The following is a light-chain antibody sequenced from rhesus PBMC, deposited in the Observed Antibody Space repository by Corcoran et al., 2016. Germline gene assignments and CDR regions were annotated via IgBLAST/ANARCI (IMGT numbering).Light chain of an antibody. J-gene: IGKJ2*01. V-gene: IGKV3-42*03. CDR1: QSVSRS. CDR3: QQYSNWPQYS. CDR2: GAS. Sequence: EIVMTQSPATLSLSPGERVTLSCRASQSVSRSLAWYQPKPGQAPRLFIYGASRRATGIPERFSGRWSGTEFTLTIRSLEPEDFAVYCCQQYSNWPQYSFGQGTKVEIK.